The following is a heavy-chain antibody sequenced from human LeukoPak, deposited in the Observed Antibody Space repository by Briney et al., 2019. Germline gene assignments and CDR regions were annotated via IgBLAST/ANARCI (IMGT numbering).Heavy chain of an antibody. CDR1: GVSISIYY. J-gene: IGHJ4*02. Sequence: AETLSLTCTVSGVSISIYYWSWIRQPPGKGLEWIGYIYNSGSTNYNPSLKSRATISADTSKNQFSLKLSSVTAADTAVYYCVRDRELNYWGQGTLVTVSS. V-gene: IGHV4-59*01. CDR2: IYNSGST. CDR3: VRDRELNY. D-gene: IGHD1-7*01.